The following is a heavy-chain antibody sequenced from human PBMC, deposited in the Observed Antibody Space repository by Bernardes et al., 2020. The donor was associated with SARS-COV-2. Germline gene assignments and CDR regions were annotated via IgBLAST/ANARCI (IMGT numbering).Heavy chain of an antibody. V-gene: IGHV4-34*01. J-gene: IGHJ5*02. CDR1: GGSFSGYY. Sequence: SETLSLTCAVYGGSFSGYYWSWIRQPPGKGLEWIGEINHSGSTNYNPSLKSRVTTSVETSRNQFSLKLSSVTAADTAVYYCARVFLRGVNPWFDTWGQGILVTVSS. CDR2: INHSGST. D-gene: IGHD3-10*01. CDR3: ARVFLRGVNPWFDT.